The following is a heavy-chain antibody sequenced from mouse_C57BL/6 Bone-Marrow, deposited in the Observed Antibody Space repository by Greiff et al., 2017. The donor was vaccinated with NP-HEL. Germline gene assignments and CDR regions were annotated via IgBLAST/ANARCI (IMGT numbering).Heavy chain of an antibody. D-gene: IGHD1-1*01. CDR3: AREFLITTVVAPFDY. J-gene: IGHJ2*01. CDR1: GSTFTSYW. CDR2: IDPSVSYT. V-gene: IGHV1-69*01. Sequence: QVQLQQPGAELVMPGASVKLSCKASGSTFTSYWMPWLQQRPGQGLEWMGEIDPSVSYTHYNQKFKGKSTLTVDKSSSTAYMQLSSLTSEDSAVYYCAREFLITTVVAPFDYWGQGTTLTVSS.